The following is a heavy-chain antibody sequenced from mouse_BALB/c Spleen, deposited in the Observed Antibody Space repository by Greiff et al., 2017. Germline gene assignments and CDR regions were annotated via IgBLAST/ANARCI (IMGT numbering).Heavy chain of an antibody. CDR2: ISYSGST. V-gene: IGHV3-2*02. CDR3: ATMITTIGFAY. J-gene: IGHJ3*01. D-gene: IGHD2-4*01. CDR1: GYSITSDYA. Sequence: EVKLQESGPGLVKPSQSLSLTCTVTGYSITSDYAWNWIRQFPGNKLEWMGYISYSGSTSYNPSLKSRISITRDTSKNQFFLQLNSVTTEDTATYYCATMITTIGFAYWGQGTLVTVSA.